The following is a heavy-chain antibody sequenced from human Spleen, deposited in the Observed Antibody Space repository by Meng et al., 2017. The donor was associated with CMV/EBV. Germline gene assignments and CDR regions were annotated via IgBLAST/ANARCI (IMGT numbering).Heavy chain of an antibody. D-gene: IGHD6-13*01. J-gene: IGHJ3*01. CDR3: AKARGSWPDDAFDL. CDR2: IVGSGGGT. CDR1: GFTFSSYA. Sequence: GESLKISCAASGFTFSSYAMSWVRQAPGKGLEWVSAIVGSGGGTYYADSVKGRFTISRDNSKNTLYLQMNSLRAEDTAVYYCAKARGSWPDDAFDLWGQGTMVTVSS. V-gene: IGHV3-23*01.